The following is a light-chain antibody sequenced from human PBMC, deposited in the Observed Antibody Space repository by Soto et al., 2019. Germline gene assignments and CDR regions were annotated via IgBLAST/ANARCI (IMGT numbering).Light chain of an antibody. CDR3: NSFTTSSTLV. Sequence: QSALTQPASVSGSPGQSITISCTGTSSDVGAYNYVSWYQHHPGKAPKLMIYDVSNRPSGVSNRLSGSKSGNTASLTISGLQAEDEADYYCNSFTTSSTLVFGGGTQLTVL. CDR1: SSDVGAYNY. CDR2: DVS. V-gene: IGLV2-14*03. J-gene: IGLJ2*01.